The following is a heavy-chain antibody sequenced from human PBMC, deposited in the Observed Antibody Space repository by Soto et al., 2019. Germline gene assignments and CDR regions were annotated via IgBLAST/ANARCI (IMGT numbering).Heavy chain of an antibody. D-gene: IGHD2-15*01. CDR3: AREEIYCSGGSCYDLQGYYGMDV. Sequence: PAETLSLTCAVSVGSISISNWWSWFRQPPVKGLEWIVEIYHSGSTNYNPSLKSRVTISVDKSKNQFSLKLSSVTAAETAVYYCAREEIYCSGGSCYDLQGYYGMDVWGQGTTVTVSS. J-gene: IGHJ6*02. CDR1: VGSISISNW. CDR2: IYHSGST. V-gene: IGHV4-4*02.